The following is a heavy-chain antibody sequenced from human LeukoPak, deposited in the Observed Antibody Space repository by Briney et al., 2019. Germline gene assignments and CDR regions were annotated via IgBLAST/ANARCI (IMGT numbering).Heavy chain of an antibody. CDR1: GFTFNSYA. CDR3: ATAEGGLRNYYFDY. CDR2: ISGSGGST. J-gene: IGHJ4*02. V-gene: IGHV3-23*01. D-gene: IGHD3-9*01. Sequence: GWSLRLSCAASGFTFNSYAMSWVRQAPGKGLEWVSAISGSGGSTYYADSVKGRFTISRDNSKNTLYLQMNSLRAEDTAVYYCATAEGGLRNYYFDYWGQGTLVTVSS.